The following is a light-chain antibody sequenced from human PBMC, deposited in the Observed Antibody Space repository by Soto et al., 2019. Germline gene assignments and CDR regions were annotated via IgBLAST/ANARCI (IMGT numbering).Light chain of an antibody. CDR1: QTVLSSSNNQNY. J-gene: IGKJ1*01. CDR3: QQYYRYQA. CDR2: WAS. Sequence: IVMTQSPDSLAVSLGERATINCKSSQTVLSSSNNQNYLAWYRQKPGQPPQLLILWASTRESGVPDRFSGSGSGTDFTLTISSLQAEDVAVYYCQQYYRYQAFGQGTRGEIK. V-gene: IGKV4-1*01.